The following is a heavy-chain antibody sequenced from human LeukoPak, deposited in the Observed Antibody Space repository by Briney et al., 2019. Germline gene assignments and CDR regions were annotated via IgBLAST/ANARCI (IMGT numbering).Heavy chain of an antibody. CDR3: ARGREYFDY. Sequence: PSETLSLTCTVSGYSISSGYYWGWIRQPPGKGLEWIGSIYHSGSTYYNPSLKSRVTISVDTSKNQFSLKLSSVTAADTAVYYCARGREYFDYWGQGTLVTVSS. CDR2: IYHSGST. V-gene: IGHV4-38-2*02. CDR1: GYSISSGYY. J-gene: IGHJ4*02.